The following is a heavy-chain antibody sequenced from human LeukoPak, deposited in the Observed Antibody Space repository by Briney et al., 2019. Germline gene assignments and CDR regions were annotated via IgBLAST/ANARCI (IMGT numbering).Heavy chain of an antibody. CDR2: IYYSGST. CDR1: GGSISSYY. J-gene: IGHJ4*02. V-gene: IGHV4-59*12. Sequence: SETLSLTCTVSGGSISSYYWSWIRQPPGKGLEWIGYIYYSGSTNYNPSLKSRVTISVDTSKNQFSLKLSSVTAADTAVYYCARVGRSGYSHYFDYWGQGTLVTVSS. CDR3: ARVGRSGYSHYFDY. D-gene: IGHD3-22*01.